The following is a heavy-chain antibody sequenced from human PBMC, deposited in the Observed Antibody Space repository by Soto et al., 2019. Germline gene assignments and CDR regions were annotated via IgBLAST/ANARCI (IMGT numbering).Heavy chain of an antibody. CDR2: ISGSGGST. Sequence: GGSLRLSCAASGFTFSSYAMSWVRQAPGKGLEWVSAISGSGGSTYYADSVKGRFTISRDNSKNTLYLQMNSLRAEDTAVYYCAKALTPLWFGTRALTRDYYYGMDVWGQGTTVTVSS. D-gene: IGHD3-10*01. J-gene: IGHJ6*02. CDR3: AKALTPLWFGTRALTRDYYYGMDV. V-gene: IGHV3-23*01. CDR1: GFTFSSYA.